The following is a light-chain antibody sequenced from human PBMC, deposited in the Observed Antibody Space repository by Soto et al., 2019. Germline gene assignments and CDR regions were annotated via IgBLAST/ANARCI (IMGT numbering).Light chain of an antibody. V-gene: IGKV3-15*01. CDR1: QSVSSN. Sequence: DIVLTQSPGTLSLSPVERATLSCMASQSVSSNHLAWYQQKPGQAPRLLIYDASTRATGIPARFSGSGSGTEFTLTVSSLQSEDFALYYCQQYNNWPITFGQGTRLEI. CDR2: DAS. J-gene: IGKJ5*01. CDR3: QQYNNWPIT.